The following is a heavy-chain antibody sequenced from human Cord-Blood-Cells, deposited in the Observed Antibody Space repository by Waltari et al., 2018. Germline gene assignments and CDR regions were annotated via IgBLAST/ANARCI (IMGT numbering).Heavy chain of an antibody. CDR1: GGTFSSYA. CDR3: ARSRSSSSIYFDY. V-gene: IGHV1-69*09. Sequence: QVQLVQSGAEVKKPGSSVKVSCKASGGTFSSYAISWVRQAPGQGLEWMGRMIPILGIANYAQKFQGRGTITADKSTSTAYMELSSLRSEDTAVYYCARSRSSSSIYFDYWGQGTLVTVSS. CDR2: MIPILGIA. J-gene: IGHJ4*02. D-gene: IGHD6-6*01.